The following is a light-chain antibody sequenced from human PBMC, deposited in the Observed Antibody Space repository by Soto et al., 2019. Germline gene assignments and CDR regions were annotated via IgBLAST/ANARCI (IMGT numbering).Light chain of an antibody. V-gene: IGKV1-6*01. CDR2: AAS. CDR1: QDIRID. J-gene: IGKJ3*01. CDR3: LQDYNYPRT. Sequence: AIQMTQSPSSLSASVGDRVTITCRASQDIRIDLSWYQHKPGKAPKLLIYAASNLESGVPSRFSASGSGTDLTLTISSLQPEDLATYFCLQDYNYPRTFGPGTKVDMK.